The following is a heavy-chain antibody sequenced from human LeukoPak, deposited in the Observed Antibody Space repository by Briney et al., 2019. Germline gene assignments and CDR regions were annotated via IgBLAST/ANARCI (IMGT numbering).Heavy chain of an antibody. V-gene: IGHV3-23*01. Sequence: GGSLRLPCAASGFTFSSLAMSWVRQAPGKGLEWVSGMSGSGGSTYYADSVKGRFTISRDNSKNTLYLQMNSLRAEDTAVYYCAKDQGGPFDYWGQGTLVTVSS. CDR1: GFTFSSLA. J-gene: IGHJ4*02. CDR2: MSGSGGST. CDR3: AKDQGGPFDY.